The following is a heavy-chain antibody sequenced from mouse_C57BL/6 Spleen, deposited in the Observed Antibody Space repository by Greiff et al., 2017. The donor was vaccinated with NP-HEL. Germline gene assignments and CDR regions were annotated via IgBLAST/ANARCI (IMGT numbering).Heavy chain of an antibody. Sequence: VHVKQSGPELVKPGASVKISCKASGYSFTDYNMNWVKQSNGKSLEWIGVINPNYGTTRYNQKFQGKATLTADQSSSTAYLQLHSLTSEDSAVYYCARSTDRGFLYYYAMDYWGQGTSVTVSS. CDR1: GYSFTDYN. J-gene: IGHJ4*01. D-gene: IGHD6-1*01. CDR2: INPNYGTT. V-gene: IGHV1-39*01. CDR3: ARSTDRGFLYYYAMDY.